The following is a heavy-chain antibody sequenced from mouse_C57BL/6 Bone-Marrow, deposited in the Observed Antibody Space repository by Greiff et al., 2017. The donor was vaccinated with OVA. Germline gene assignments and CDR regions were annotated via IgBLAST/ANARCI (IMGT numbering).Heavy chain of an antibody. CDR2: IYPRSGNT. CDR3: ARCYYGSSPYWYFDV. J-gene: IGHJ1*03. D-gene: IGHD1-1*01. V-gene: IGHV1-81*01. CDR1: GYTFTSYG. Sequence: QVQLQQSGAELARPGASVKLSCKASGYTFTSYGISWVKQRTGQGLEWIGEIYPRSGNTYYNEKFKGKATLTADKSSSTAYMELRSLTSVDSAVYFCARCYYGSSPYWYFDVWGTGTTVTVSS.